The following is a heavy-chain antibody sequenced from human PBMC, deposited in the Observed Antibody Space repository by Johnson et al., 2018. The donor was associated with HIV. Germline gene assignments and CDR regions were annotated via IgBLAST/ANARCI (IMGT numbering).Heavy chain of an antibody. CDR1: GFTFSHAW. J-gene: IGHJ3*02. V-gene: IGHV3-15*02. CDR2: IKREADGGTR. D-gene: IGHD7-27*01. Sequence: EKLVESGGALVKPGGSLRLSCVASGFTFSHAWMSWVRQAPGKGLEWVGRIKREADGGTRDYAAPVKGRFTILRDDSKNSLYLQMNSLKTEDTAVYYCARGGEKGAFDIWGQGTMVTVSS. CDR3: ARGGEKGAFDI.